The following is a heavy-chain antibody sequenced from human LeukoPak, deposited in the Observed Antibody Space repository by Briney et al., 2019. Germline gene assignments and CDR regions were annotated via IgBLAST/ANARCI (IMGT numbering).Heavy chain of an antibody. Sequence: GGSLRLSCAASGFTFSSYGMHWVRQAPGKGLEWVSAISGSGGSTYYADSVKGRFTISRDNSKNTLYLQMNSLRAEDTAVYFCAPGSNSYYHFDYWGQGTLVTVSS. CDR2: ISGSGGST. J-gene: IGHJ4*02. D-gene: IGHD3-22*01. CDR3: APGSNSYYHFDY. CDR1: GFTFSSYG. V-gene: IGHV3-23*01.